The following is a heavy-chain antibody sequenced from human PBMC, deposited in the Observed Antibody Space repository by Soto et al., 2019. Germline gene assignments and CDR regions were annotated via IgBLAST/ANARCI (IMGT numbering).Heavy chain of an antibody. CDR3: ASNYCGGDCPHDAFDI. V-gene: IGHV1-69*01. Sequence: QVQLVQSGAEVKKPGSSVKVSCKASGSTFSSYAISWVRQAPGQGLEWMGGIIPIFGTANYAQKFQGRVTITADESTSTAYMELSSLRSEDTAVYYCASNYCGGDCPHDAFDIWGQGTMVTVSS. CDR2: IIPIFGTA. CDR1: GSTFSSYA. D-gene: IGHD2-21*02. J-gene: IGHJ3*02.